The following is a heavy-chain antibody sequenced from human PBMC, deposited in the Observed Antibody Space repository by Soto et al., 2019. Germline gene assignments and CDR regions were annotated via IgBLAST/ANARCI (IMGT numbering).Heavy chain of an antibody. D-gene: IGHD3-3*01. V-gene: IGHV1-18*04. Sequence: ASVKVSCKASGYTFTSYGISWVQQAPGQGLEWMGWISTYSGNTDYAQKFQGRITMTTDTSTDTVYMELRSLRSDDTAVYFCARNLFGVIIMGDYWGQGTLVTVSS. J-gene: IGHJ4*02. CDR1: GYTFTSYG. CDR2: ISTYSGNT. CDR3: ARNLFGVIIMGDY.